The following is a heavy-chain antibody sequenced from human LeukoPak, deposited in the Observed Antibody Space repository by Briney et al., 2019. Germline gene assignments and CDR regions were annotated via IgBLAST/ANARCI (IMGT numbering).Heavy chain of an antibody. D-gene: IGHD6-13*01. V-gene: IGHV4-34*01. CDR1: GGSFSGYY. CDR3: ARAPTIAAAGGTDY. CDR2: INHSGST. J-gene: IGHJ4*02. Sequence: SETLSLTCAVYGGSFSGYYWSWIRQPPGKGLEWIGEINHSGSTNYNPSLKSRVTISVDTSKNQFSLKLSSVTAADTAVYYCARAPTIAAAGGTDYWGQGPLVTVSS.